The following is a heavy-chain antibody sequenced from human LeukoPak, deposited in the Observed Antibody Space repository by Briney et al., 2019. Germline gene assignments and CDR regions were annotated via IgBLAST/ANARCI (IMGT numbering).Heavy chain of an antibody. D-gene: IGHD3-22*01. J-gene: IGHJ4*02. V-gene: IGHV3-21*01. Sequence: PGGSLRLSCAASGFTFSSYSMNWVRQAPGKGLEWVSSISSSSSYIYYADSVKGRFTISRDNAKNSLYLQMNSLRAEDTAVYYCARAPEYYYDSSGYYESDYWGQGTLVTVSS. CDR3: ARAPEYYYDSSGYYESDY. CDR1: GFTFSSYS. CDR2: ISSSSSYI.